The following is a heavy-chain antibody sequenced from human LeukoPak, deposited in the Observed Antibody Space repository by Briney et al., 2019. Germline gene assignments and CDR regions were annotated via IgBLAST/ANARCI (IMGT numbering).Heavy chain of an antibody. Sequence: ASVKVSCKASGYTFTGFGVSWVRQAPGQGLEWMGWISVYNNYTNYARNFQDRVTMTADTSTCTAYMELRSLSSDDTAMYFCAKTHFRIAVFGVIAPNSFDVWGQGTMVTVSS. V-gene: IGHV1-18*01. CDR2: ISVYNNYT. CDR1: GYTFTGFG. J-gene: IGHJ3*01. CDR3: AKTHFRIAVFGVIAPNSFDV. D-gene: IGHD3-3*01.